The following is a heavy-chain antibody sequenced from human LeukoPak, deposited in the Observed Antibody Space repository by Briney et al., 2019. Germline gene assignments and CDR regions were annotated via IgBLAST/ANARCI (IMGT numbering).Heavy chain of an antibody. CDR2: INHSGST. Sequence: SETLSLTCAVYGGSFSGYYWSWIRQPPGKGLEWIGEINHSGSTNYNPSLKSRVTISVDTSKNQFSLKLSSVTAADTAVYYCARDNYGENDYWGQGTLVTVSS. CDR1: GGSFSGYY. D-gene: IGHD4-17*01. J-gene: IGHJ4*02. CDR3: ARDNYGENDY. V-gene: IGHV4-34*01.